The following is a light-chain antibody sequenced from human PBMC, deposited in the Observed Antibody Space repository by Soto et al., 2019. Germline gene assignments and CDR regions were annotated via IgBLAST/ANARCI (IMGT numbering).Light chain of an antibody. CDR1: QSVSSSY. V-gene: IGKV3-20*01. Sequence: VLTQSPGTLSLSPGERATLSCRASQSVSSSYLAWYQQKPGQAPRLLIFGASSRATGIPDRFSSSGSGTDFTLTISRLEPEDVAVYYCQQYSSSKTFGQGTKVEIK. J-gene: IGKJ1*01. CDR3: QQYSSSKT. CDR2: GAS.